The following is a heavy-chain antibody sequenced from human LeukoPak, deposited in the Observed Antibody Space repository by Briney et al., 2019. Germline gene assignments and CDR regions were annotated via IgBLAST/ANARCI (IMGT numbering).Heavy chain of an antibody. J-gene: IGHJ6*02. CDR2: INSDGSST. V-gene: IGHV3-74*01. Sequence: GGSLRLSCAASGFTFSSYWMHWVRQAPGKGLVWVSRINSDGSSTSYADSVKGRFTISRDNAKNTLYLQMNSLRAEDTAVYYCARDWGMSSSWYSLYYYYYGMDVWGQGTTVTVSS. CDR3: ARDWGMSSSWYSLYYYYYGMDV. D-gene: IGHD6-13*01. CDR1: GFTFSSYW.